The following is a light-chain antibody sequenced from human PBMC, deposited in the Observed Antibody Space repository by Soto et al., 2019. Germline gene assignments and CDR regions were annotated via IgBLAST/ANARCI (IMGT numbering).Light chain of an antibody. Sequence: QSALTQPRSVSGSPGQSVTISCTGTSSDVGGYNYVSWYQQHPGKAPKLMIYDVSKRPSGVPDRFSGSQSGNTASLTISGLQAEDEADYSCCSYAGSYTYVFGTGTKLPVL. CDR2: DVS. CDR1: SSDVGGYNY. CDR3: CSYAGSYTYV. V-gene: IGLV2-11*01. J-gene: IGLJ1*01.